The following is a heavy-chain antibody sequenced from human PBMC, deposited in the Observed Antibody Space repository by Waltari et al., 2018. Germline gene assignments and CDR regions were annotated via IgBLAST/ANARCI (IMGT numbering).Heavy chain of an antibody. CDR1: GFTFSSYA. CDR2: ISGSGGST. CDR3: AKAAVVVVAATGWYYFDY. J-gene: IGHJ4*02. Sequence: EVQLLESGGGLVQPGGSLRLSCAASGFTFSSYAMSWVRQAPGKGLEWVSAISGSGGSTYYADSVKGRFTISRDNSKNTLYLQMNSLRAEDTAVYYCAKAAVVVVAATGWYYFDYGGQGTLVTVSS. V-gene: IGHV3-23*01. D-gene: IGHD2-15*01.